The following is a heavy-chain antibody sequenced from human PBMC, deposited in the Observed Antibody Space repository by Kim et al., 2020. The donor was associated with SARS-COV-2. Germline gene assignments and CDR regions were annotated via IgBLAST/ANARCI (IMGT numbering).Heavy chain of an antibody. Sequence: ASVKVSCKASGYTFTSYYMHWVRQAPGQGLEWMGIINPSGGSTSYAQKFQGRVTMTRDMSTSTVYMELSSLRSEDTAVYYCARTGRIAVAGRELFDYWGQGTLVTVSS. CDR1: GYTFTSYY. CDR3: ARTGRIAVAGRELFDY. CDR2: INPSGGST. D-gene: IGHD6-19*01. J-gene: IGHJ4*02. V-gene: IGHV1-46*01.